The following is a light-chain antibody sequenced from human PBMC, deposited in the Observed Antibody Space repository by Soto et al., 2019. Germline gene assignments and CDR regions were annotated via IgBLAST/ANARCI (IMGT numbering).Light chain of an antibody. V-gene: IGKV2-30*02. CDR2: KVS. J-gene: IGKJ2*01. CDR3: KQGTHWPPYT. Sequence: DVVMTQSPLSLPVTLGQPASISCRSSQSLVHSNGDTFLNWFQQRPGQSPRRLIFKVSNRDSGVPDRFSGSGSGTDFTLKISRVEAEDVAIYYCKQGTHWPPYTFGQGTKLEIK. CDR1: QSLVHSNGDTF.